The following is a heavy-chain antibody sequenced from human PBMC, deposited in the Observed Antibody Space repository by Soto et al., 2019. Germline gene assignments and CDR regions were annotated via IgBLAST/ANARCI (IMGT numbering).Heavy chain of an antibody. Sequence: RGPLRLSCAASGITFSSYAMSWVRQAPGKGLEWVSAISGSGGSTYDAAYVKGRFTLSRDDSKNTLYLQMNSLSAEDTAVYFCAKGGSSSGCYRATVHPFFYWGQGTLVTVSS. J-gene: IGHJ4*02. CDR3: AKGGSSSGCYRATVHPFFY. D-gene: IGHD6-19*01. CDR2: ISGSGGST. V-gene: IGHV3-23*01. CDR1: GITFSSYA.